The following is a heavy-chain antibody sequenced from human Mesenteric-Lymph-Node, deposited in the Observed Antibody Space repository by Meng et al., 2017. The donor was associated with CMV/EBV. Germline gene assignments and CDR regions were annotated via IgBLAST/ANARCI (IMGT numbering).Heavy chain of an antibody. V-gene: IGHV4-34*01. D-gene: IGHD2-8*01. J-gene: IGHJ4*02. Sequence: GSLRLSCAVYGGSFSGYYWSWIRQPPGKGLEWIGEINHSGSTNYNPSLKSRVTISVDTSKNQFSLKLSSVTAADTAVYYCARDSKFIGWGMADYWGQGTLVTVSS. CDR3: ARDSKFIGWGMADY. CDR2: INHSGST. CDR1: GGSFSGYY.